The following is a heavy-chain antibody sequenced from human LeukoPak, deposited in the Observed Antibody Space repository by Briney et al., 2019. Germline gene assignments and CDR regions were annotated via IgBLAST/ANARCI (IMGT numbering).Heavy chain of an antibody. CDR2: IYPGDSDT. Sequence: GESLKISCQGSGYRFTNYWIGWVRQMPGKGLEWMGIIYPGDSDTRYSPSFQAQVTISADKSISTAYLQWSSLEASDTAMYYCARSSSGYHYDYWGQGTLVTVSS. J-gene: IGHJ4*02. CDR3: ARSSSGYHYDY. CDR1: GYRFTNYW. V-gene: IGHV5-51*01. D-gene: IGHD3-9*01.